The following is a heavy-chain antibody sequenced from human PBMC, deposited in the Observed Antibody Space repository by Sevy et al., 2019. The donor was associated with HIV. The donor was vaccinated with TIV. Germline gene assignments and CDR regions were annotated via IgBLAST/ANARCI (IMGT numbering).Heavy chain of an antibody. V-gene: IGHV3-7*01. D-gene: IGHD5-18*01. J-gene: IGHJ4*02. CDR1: GFTFSSYW. Sequence: GSLRLSCAASGFTFSSYWMSWVRQAPGKGLEWVATMKQDGSEKYYVDSVKGRFTISRDNAKNSLYLQMNILRAEDTAVYYCVREGLGGYTYSLDSWGQGTLVTVSS. CDR3: VREGLGGYTYSLDS. CDR2: MKQDGSEK.